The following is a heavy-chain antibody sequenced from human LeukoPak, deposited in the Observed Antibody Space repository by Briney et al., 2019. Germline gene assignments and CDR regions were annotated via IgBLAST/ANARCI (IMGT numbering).Heavy chain of an antibody. J-gene: IGHJ4*02. D-gene: IGHD2-2*01. V-gene: IGHV4-39*01. CDR3: ARRRPATARNYFDY. CDR1: GGSISSSSYY. Sequence: SETLSLTCTVSGGSISSSSYYWGWIRQPPGKGLEWIGSIYYNGSTYYNPSLKSQVSISIDTSKNQFSLRLTSVTAADTAVYYCARRRPATARNYFDYWGQGTLVTVSS. CDR2: IYYNGST.